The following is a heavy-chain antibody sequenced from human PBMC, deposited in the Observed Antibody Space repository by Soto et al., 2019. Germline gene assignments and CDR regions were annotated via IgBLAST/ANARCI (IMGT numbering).Heavy chain of an antibody. J-gene: IGHJ5*02. CDR2: INPRGGST. Sequence: QVQLLQSGAEVKKPGASVKLSCKASGFTFTNYYMHWVRQAPGQGLEWMGIINPRGGSTTYAQNFQGRVTMTRDTSTSTISMDLSSLRSEDTAVYYCARGATIFGSGVVDWFDPWGQGTLVTVSS. CDR3: ARGATIFGSGVVDWFDP. D-gene: IGHD3-3*01. V-gene: IGHV1-46*01. CDR1: GFTFTNYY.